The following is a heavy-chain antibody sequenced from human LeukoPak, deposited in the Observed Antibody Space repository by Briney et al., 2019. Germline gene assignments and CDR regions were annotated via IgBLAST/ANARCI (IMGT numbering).Heavy chain of an antibody. D-gene: IGHD2-2*01. CDR1: GGSISSYY. CDR3: ARVRYCSSTSCYLFDY. CDR2: IYYSGST. V-gene: IGHV4-59*06. J-gene: IGHJ4*02. Sequence: PSETLSLTCTVSGGSISSYYWSWIRQPAGKGLEWIGYIYYSGSTYYNPSLKSRVTISVDTSKNQFSLKLSSVTAADTAVYYCARVRYCSSTSCYLFDYWGQGTLVTVSS.